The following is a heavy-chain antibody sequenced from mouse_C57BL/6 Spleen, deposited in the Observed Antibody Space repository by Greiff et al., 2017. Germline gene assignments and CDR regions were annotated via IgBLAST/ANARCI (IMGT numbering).Heavy chain of an antibody. CDR3: ARDPGFAY. J-gene: IGHJ3*01. CDR1: GYSITSGYY. Sequence: EVKLEESGPGLVKPSQSLSLTCSVTGYSITSGYYWNWIRQFPGNKLEWMGYISYDGSNKYNPSLKNRISITRDTSKNQFFLKLNSVTTEDTATYYCARDPGFAYWGQGTLVTVSA. CDR2: ISYDGSN. V-gene: IGHV3-6*01.